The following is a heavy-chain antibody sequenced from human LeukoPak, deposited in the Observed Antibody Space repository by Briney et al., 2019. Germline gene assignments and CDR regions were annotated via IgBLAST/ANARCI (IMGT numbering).Heavy chain of an antibody. Sequence: GGSLRLSCAPSGFAFSWHGMHWVRQAPGKGLEWVAIISNDGSRKYYAHSVEGRFTISRDNSKNTLYLQMDSLRAEDTAVYYCARDRAWNYFDYWGQGTLVTVSS. CDR3: ARDRAWNYFDY. CDR1: GFAFSWHG. V-gene: IGHV3-30*03. J-gene: IGHJ4*02. CDR2: ISNDGSRK. D-gene: IGHD3-3*01.